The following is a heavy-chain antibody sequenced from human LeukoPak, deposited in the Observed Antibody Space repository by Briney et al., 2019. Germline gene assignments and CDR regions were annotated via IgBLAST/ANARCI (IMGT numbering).Heavy chain of an antibody. D-gene: IGHD3-3*01. CDR2: IDPSDSYT. J-gene: IGHJ4*02. CDR3: ARPPYYDFWSPYRPDPTYFDY. CDR1: AYSFTSYW. Sequence: GESLRISCKGSAYSFTSYWISWVRQMPGKGLEWMGRIDPSDSYTNYSPSFQGRVTISADKSISTAYLQWSSLKASDTAMYYCARPPYYDFWSPYRPDPTYFDYWGQGTLVTVSS. V-gene: IGHV5-10-1*01.